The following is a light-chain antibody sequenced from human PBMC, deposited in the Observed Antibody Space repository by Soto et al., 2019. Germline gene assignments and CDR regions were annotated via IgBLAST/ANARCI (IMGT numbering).Light chain of an antibody. V-gene: IGLV2-14*01. Sequence: QSVLTQPASVSGSPGQSITISCAGTSSDVGRYTYVSWYQQHPGKAPKLIIYDVYNRASGVSTRFSGSKSGNTASLTISGLQAEDEADYYCTSYTSTSTPYVFGGGTKLTVL. CDR1: SSDVGRYTY. CDR3: TSYTSTSTPYV. CDR2: DVY. J-gene: IGLJ1*01.